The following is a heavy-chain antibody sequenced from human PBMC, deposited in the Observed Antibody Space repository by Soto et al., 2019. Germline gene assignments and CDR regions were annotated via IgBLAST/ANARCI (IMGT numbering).Heavy chain of an antibody. CDR1: GFTFSSYA. V-gene: IGHV3-23*01. J-gene: IGHJ5*02. D-gene: IGHD3-10*01. Sequence: PGGSLRLSCAASGFTFSSYAMSWVRQAPGKGLDWVSTITGDGLTTYDADSVKGRFTISRDNSKSTRYLQLNSLRVDDTAVYYCAKDPFQLVSGLFDPWRQGTLVTVSS. CDR2: ITGDGLTT. CDR3: AKDPFQLVSGLFDP.